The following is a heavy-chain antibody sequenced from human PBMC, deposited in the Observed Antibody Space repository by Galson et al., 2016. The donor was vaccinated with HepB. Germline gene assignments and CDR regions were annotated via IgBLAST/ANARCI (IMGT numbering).Heavy chain of an antibody. D-gene: IGHD5-24*01. CDR2: ISYDGSYK. CDR1: GFTFSTYG. CDR3: ARRRWLQPTPYYYYYYMDV. Sequence: SLRLSCAPSGFTFSTYGMHWVRQAPGKGLDWVAVISYDGSYKDYADSVKGRFTISRDNAKNSLYLLMNSLREEDTAVYYCARRRWLQPTPYYYYYYMDVWGKGTTVTVSS. J-gene: IGHJ6*03. V-gene: IGHV3-30*03.